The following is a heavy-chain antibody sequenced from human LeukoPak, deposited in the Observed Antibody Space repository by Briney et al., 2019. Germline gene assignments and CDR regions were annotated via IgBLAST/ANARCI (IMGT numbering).Heavy chain of an antibody. V-gene: IGHV1-24*01. D-gene: IGHD3-10*01. CDR3: ATKPPLWLGGGGGESALDI. CDR1: GYTLTELS. Sequence: ASVKVSCKVSGYTLTELSMHWVRQAPGKGLEWMGGFDPEDGETIYAQKFQGRVTMTEDTSTDTAYMELSSLRSEDTAVSYCATKPPLWLGGGGGESALDIWGQGTMVTVSS. CDR2: FDPEDGET. J-gene: IGHJ3*02.